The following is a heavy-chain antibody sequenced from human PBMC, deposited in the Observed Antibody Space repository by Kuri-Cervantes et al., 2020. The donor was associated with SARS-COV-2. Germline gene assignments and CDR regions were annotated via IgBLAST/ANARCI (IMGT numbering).Heavy chain of an antibody. CDR3: ERDPFRYYYYMDV. CDR2: IKQDGSEK. CDR1: GFTFSTYW. J-gene: IGHJ6*03. V-gene: IGHV3-7*01. D-gene: IGHD2/OR15-2a*01. Sequence: GESLKISCAASGFTFSTYWMSWVRQAPGKGLEWVANIKQDGSEKNYVDSVKGRFTISRDNAKNSLYLQMNSLRAEDTAVYYCERDPFRYYYYMDVWGKGTTVTVSS.